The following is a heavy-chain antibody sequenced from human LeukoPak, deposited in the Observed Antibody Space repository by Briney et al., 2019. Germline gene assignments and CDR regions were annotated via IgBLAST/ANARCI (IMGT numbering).Heavy chain of an antibody. CDR3: ARDKDWAFDY. D-gene: IGHD3-9*01. CDR1: GFTVNSNY. CDR2: IYSGGRT. V-gene: IGHV3-53*01. Sequence: GGSLRLSCAASGFTVNSNYMSWVRQAPGKGLEWVSVIYSGGRTYYADSVKGRFTISRDNAKNSLFLHMNSLRDEDTAVYYCARDKDWAFDYWGQGTLVTVSS. J-gene: IGHJ4*02.